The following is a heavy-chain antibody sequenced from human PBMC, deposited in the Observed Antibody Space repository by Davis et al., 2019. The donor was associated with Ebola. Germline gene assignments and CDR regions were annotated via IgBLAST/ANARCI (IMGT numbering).Heavy chain of an antibody. V-gene: IGHV3-11*01. CDR3: ARDPGSSWYGGMSYYYYGMDV. D-gene: IGHD6-13*01. CDR2: ISSSGSTI. CDR1: GFTFSDYY. J-gene: IGHJ6*02. Sequence: GESLRISCAASGFTFSDYYMSWIRQAPGKGLEWVSYISSSGSTIYYADSVKGRFTISRDNAKNSLYLQMNSLRAEDTAVYYCARDPGSSWYGGMSYYYYGMDVWGQGTTVTVSS.